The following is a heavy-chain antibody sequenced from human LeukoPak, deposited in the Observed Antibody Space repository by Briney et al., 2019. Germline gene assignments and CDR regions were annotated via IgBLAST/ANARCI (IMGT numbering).Heavy chain of an antibody. CDR3: ARDYCSSTSCLFDY. D-gene: IGHD2-2*01. Sequence: ASVKVSCTASGYTFTGYHMHWVRQAPGQGLEWMGRINPNTGGTDYAQKFQGRVTMTRDTSISTAYMDLSRLRSDDTAVYYCARDYCSSTSCLFDYWGQGTLVTVSS. CDR1: GYTFTGYH. J-gene: IGHJ4*02. V-gene: IGHV1-2*06. CDR2: INPNTGGT.